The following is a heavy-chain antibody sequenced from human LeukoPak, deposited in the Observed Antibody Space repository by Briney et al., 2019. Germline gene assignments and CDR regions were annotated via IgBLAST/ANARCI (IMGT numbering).Heavy chain of an antibody. V-gene: IGHV4-4*07. CDR3: ARGSGGSSDIDFDY. Sequence: SETLSLTCTVSGGSISNYYWSWIRQPAGKGLEWIGRIYTSGSTNYNPSLKSRVTMSVDTSKNQFSLKLNSVIAADTAVYYCARGSGGSSDIDFDYWGQGHLVTVSS. CDR1: GGSISNYY. CDR2: IYTSGST. J-gene: IGHJ4*02. D-gene: IGHD1-26*01.